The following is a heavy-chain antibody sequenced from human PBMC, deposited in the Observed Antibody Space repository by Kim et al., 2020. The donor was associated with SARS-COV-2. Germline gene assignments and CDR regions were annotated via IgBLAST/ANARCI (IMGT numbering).Heavy chain of an antibody. J-gene: IGHJ4*02. Sequence: ASVKVSCKASGYNFFSYGVTWVRQAPGQGLEWMGWISAYNANTNYAQKVQGRVIMTTDTSTNTAYMELRSLRSDDTAVYYCATVARTSGFYQWWYFDYWGQGTLVTVSS. D-gene: IGHD3-22*01. CDR3: ATVARTSGFYQWWYFDY. CDR1: GYNFFSYG. V-gene: IGHV1-18*01. CDR2: ISAYNANT.